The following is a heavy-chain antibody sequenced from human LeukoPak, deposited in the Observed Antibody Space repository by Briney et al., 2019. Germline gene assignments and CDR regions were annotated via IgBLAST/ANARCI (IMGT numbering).Heavy chain of an antibody. V-gene: IGHV1-69*13. CDR3: ARATTGPRDAFHI. CDR1: GGTFSSYA. D-gene: IGHD5-12*01. Sequence: SVKVSCKASGGTFSSYAFSWVRQAPGRGLEWMGGIIPISNTPNYSQRFQGRVTLTADESTSTAYMELSSLRSEDTAVYYCARATTGPRDAFHIWGQGTMVTVSS. CDR2: IIPISNTP. J-gene: IGHJ3*02.